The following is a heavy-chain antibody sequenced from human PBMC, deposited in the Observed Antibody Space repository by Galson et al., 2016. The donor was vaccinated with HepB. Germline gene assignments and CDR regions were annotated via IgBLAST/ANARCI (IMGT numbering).Heavy chain of an antibody. J-gene: IGHJ4*02. V-gene: IGHV3-66*02. CDR2: IYRSGSK. CDR3: ASPLTGLAY. CDR1: GFTVSTNY. D-gene: IGHD7-27*01. Sequence: SLRLSCAASGFTVSTNYMMWVRQAPGKGLEWVSDIYRSGSKNYADSVEGRFTISRDNSQNTVYLQMNSLSPEDTALYYCASPLTGLAYWGQGTLVAVSS.